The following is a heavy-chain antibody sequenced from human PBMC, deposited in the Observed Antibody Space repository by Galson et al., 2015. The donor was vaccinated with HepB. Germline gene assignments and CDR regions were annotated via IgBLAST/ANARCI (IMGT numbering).Heavy chain of an antibody. D-gene: IGHD3-22*01. CDR2: ISGSGATP. Sequence: SLRLSCAVSGFSFNNHAMSWVRQAPGKGLEWVPGISGSGATPYYADSVKGRFSISRDNPRNTLYLQMHSLRAEDTAVYYCARRASDNSGYHDHWGQGTLVAVSS. CDR1: GFSFNNHA. CDR3: ARRASDNSGYHDH. V-gene: IGHV3-23*01. J-gene: IGHJ5*02.